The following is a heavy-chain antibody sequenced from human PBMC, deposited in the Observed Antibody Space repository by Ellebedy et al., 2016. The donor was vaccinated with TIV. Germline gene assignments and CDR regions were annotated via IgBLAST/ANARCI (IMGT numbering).Heavy chain of an antibody. V-gene: IGHV4-39*07. Sequence: MPSETLSLTCTVSGGSISTSSYYRGWIRQHPGKGLEWIGSMYSTGSTYCNPSLKSRVTISVDTAKNQFSLTLSSVTAADTAVYYCTGRVALDYWGQGILVTVSS. J-gene: IGHJ4*02. D-gene: IGHD1-14*01. CDR1: GGSISTSSYY. CDR2: MYSTGST. CDR3: TGRVALDY.